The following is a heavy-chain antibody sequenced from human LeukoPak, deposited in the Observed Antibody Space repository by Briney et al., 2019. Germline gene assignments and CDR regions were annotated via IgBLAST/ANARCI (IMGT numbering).Heavy chain of an antibody. J-gene: IGHJ4*02. CDR2: ISYDGSNK. Sequence: GRSLRLSCAASGFTFSSYAMHWVRQAPGKGLEWVAVISYDGSNKYXADSVMGRFTISRDNSKNTLYLQMNSLRAEDTAVYYCARVISWVVXAXSAFDYWGQGTLVTVSS. V-gene: IGHV3-30-3*01. CDR1: GFTFSSYA. D-gene: IGHD2-15*01. CDR3: ARVISWVVXAXSAFDY.